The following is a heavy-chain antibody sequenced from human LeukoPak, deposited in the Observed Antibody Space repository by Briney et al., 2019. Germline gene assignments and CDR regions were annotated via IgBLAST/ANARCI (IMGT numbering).Heavy chain of an antibody. J-gene: IGHJ4*02. CDR1: GYVFTSYY. V-gene: IGHV1-46*01. Sequence: GASVKVSCKASGYVFTSYYIHWMRQAPGQGLEWMGKINPSGGRTNYAQKFQDRVTLTSDTSTSTAYMDLSSLGFEDTAVYYCASDGAYQPPRYWGQGTLVTVSS. CDR3: ASDGAYQPPRY. D-gene: IGHD2-2*01. CDR2: INPSGGRT.